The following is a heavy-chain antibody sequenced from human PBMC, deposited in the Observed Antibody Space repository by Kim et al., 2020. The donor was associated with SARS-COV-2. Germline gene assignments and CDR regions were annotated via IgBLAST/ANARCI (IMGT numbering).Heavy chain of an antibody. D-gene: IGHD3-22*01. CDR2: ISAYNGNT. CDR3: ARDIPSDYYDSSGYYYVPPLDY. CDR1: GYTFTSYG. V-gene: IGHV1-18*01. Sequence: ASVKVSCKSSGYTFTSYGISWVRQAPGQGLEWMGWISAYNGNTNYAQKLQGRVTMTTDTSTSTAYMELRSLRSDDTAVYYCARDIPSDYYDSSGYYYVPPLDYWGQGTLVTVSS. J-gene: IGHJ4*02.